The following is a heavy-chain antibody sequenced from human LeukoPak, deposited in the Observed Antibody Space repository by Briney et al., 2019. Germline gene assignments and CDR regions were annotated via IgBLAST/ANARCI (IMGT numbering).Heavy chain of an antibody. J-gene: IGHJ6*02. CDR1: GFTFSSYS. Sequence: GGSLRLSCAASGFTFSSYSMNWVRQAPGKGLEWVSSISSSSSYIYYADSVKGRFTISRDNAKNSLYLQMNSLRAEDTAVYYCARGGYGDYYYYYGMDVWGQGTTVTVSS. CDR3: ARGGYGDYYYYYGMDV. CDR2: ISSSSSYI. V-gene: IGHV3-21*01. D-gene: IGHD4-17*01.